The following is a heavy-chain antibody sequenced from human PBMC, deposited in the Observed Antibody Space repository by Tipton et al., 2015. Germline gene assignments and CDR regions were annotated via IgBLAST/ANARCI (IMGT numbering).Heavy chain of an antibody. J-gene: IGHJ4*02. Sequence: TLSLTCTVSGDSVSSGIYYWSWIRQPPGKGLEWIGSVFYGGSTYKNSSLKSRVTISLDTSKKQFSLDLTSATAADTALYYCARLRSMGLGVVRQGFDCWGPGTLVTVSS. CDR2: VFYGGST. CDR1: GDSVSSGIYY. CDR3: ARLRSMGLGVVRQGFDC. D-gene: IGHD3-3*01. V-gene: IGHV4-39*01.